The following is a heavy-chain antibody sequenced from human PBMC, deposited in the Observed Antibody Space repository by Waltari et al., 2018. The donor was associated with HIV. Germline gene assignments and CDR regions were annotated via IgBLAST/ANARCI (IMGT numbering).Heavy chain of an antibody. Sequence: QVQRVESGGGSVKPGGSLSLSCTASGCTFSDYYMSWISQGPGRGRSLVSSITRSCSSIYYRDAVKGRFTISRDNVKNSLYLQMNILRAEDTAVYYCARAHRVCSGDNCYPNWFDPLGQGTLVNVSS. CDR3: ARAHRVCSGDNCYPNWFDP. D-gene: IGHD2-15*01. CDR1: GCTFSDYY. V-gene: IGHV3-11*01. J-gene: IGHJ5*02. CDR2: ITRSCSSI.